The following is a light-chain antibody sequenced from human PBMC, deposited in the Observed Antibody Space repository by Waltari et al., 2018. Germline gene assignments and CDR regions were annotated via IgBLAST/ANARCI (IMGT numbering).Light chain of an antibody. Sequence: AIRITQSPSSLSASTGDRVTITCRASQVISSYLAWYQQKPGKAPKPLIYAASTLQSGVPSRFSGSGSGTDFTLTVSCLQSEDFATYYCQQYYSYPPTFGQGTKVEIK. CDR3: QQYYSYPPT. J-gene: IGKJ1*01. CDR1: QVISSY. V-gene: IGKV1-8*01. CDR2: AAS.